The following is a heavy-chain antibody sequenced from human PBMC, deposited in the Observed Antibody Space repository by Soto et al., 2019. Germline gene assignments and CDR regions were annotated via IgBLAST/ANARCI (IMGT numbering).Heavy chain of an antibody. V-gene: IGHV1-8*01. Sequence: ASVKVSCKASGYTFTSYDINWVRQATGQGLEWMGWMNPNSGNTGYAQKFKGRVTMTRNTSISTAYMELSSLRSEDTAVYYCARGLRAYDYIWGSYRSQDAFDIWGQGTMVTVSS. CDR1: GYTFTSYD. J-gene: IGHJ3*02. CDR2: MNPNSGNT. D-gene: IGHD3-16*02. CDR3: ARGLRAYDYIWGSYRSQDAFDI.